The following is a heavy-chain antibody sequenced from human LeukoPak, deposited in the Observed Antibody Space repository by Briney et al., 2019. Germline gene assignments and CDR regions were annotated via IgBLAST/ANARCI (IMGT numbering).Heavy chain of an antibody. J-gene: IGHJ5*02. CDR3: ARGGSSWYSDWFDP. V-gene: IGHV4-61*02. CDR1: GGSISSGSYY. D-gene: IGHD6-13*01. CDR2: IYTSGST. Sequence: PSQTLSLTCTVSGGSISSGSYYWRWIRQPAGKGLEWTGRIYTSGSTNYNPSLKRRVTISVDTSKNQFSLKLSSVTAADTAVYYCARGGSSWYSDWFDPWGQGTLVTVSS.